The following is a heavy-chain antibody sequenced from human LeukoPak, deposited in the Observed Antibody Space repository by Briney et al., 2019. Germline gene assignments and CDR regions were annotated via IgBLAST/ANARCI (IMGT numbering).Heavy chain of an antibody. CDR1: GGSISSGGYY. CDR2: IYYSGST. V-gene: IGHV4-31*03. J-gene: IGHJ4*02. D-gene: IGHD3-22*01. CDR3: ARGRDNYYDSSGYYNMLDY. Sequence: SETLSLTCTVSGGSISSGGYYWSWIRQHPGKGLEWIGYIYYSGSTYYNPSLKSRVTISVDTSKNQFSLKLSSVTAADTAVYYCARGRDNYYDSSGYYNMLDYWGQGTLVTVSS.